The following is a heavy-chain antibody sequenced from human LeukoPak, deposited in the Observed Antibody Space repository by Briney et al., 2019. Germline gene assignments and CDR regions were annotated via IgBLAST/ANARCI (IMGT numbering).Heavy chain of an antibody. Sequence: ASVKVSCKASGGTFSSYAISWVRQPPGQGLKWLGRIIPILGIANYAQKFQGRVTITADKSTSTAYMELSSLRSEDTAVYYCARDSTSSYYYYGMDVWGQGTTVTVSS. V-gene: IGHV1-69*04. CDR3: ARDSTSSYYYYGMDV. CDR1: GGTFSSYA. CDR2: IIPILGIA. J-gene: IGHJ6*02. D-gene: IGHD6-6*01.